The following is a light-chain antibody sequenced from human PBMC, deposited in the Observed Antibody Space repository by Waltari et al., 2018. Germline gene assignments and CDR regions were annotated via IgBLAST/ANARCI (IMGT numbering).Light chain of an antibody. CDR1: QGVHDN. J-gene: IGKJ4*01. V-gene: IGKV3-15*01. Sequence: ETVMTQSPATLSVSPGERATLSCRASQGVHDNLAWYQQKPGQAPRLLIYGASTRATGVPARFRGTGSGTDFTLTITSLQSEDSALYYCQQYNRWPPLTFGGGTKVEIK. CDR2: GAS. CDR3: QQYNRWPPLT.